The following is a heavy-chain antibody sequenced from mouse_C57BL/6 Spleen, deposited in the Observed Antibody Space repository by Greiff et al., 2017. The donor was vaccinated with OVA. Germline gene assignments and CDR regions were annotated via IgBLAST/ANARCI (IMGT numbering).Heavy chain of an antibody. CDR1: GFTFSDYG. Sequence: EVKLMESGGGLVKPGGSLKLSCAASGFTFSDYGMHWVRQAPEKGLEWVAYISSGSSTIYYADTVKGRFTISRDNAKNTLFLQMTSLRSEDTAMYYCARGWDYDAMDYWGQGTSVTVSS. V-gene: IGHV5-17*01. CDR3: ARGWDYDAMDY. CDR2: ISSGSSTI. J-gene: IGHJ4*01.